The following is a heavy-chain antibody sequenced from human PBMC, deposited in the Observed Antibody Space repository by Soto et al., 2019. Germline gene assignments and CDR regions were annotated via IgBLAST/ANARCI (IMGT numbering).Heavy chain of an antibody. D-gene: IGHD4-17*01. Sequence: EVQLLEPGGGLVQPGGSLRLSCAASGFTFSSFFMSWVRQAPGKGLDWVSGIGANGGGTYYADSVKGLFIISRDNSKNTLYLQLNSLRAEDTAVYYCARDPNGDYLGAFDFWGQKTMVTVSS. CDR2: IGANGGGT. CDR1: GFTFSSFF. CDR3: ARDPNGDYLGAFDF. V-gene: IGHV3-23*01. J-gene: IGHJ3*01.